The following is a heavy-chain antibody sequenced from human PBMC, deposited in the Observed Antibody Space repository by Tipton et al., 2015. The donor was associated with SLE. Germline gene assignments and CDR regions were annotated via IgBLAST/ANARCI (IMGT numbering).Heavy chain of an antibody. D-gene: IGHD4-11*01. Sequence: QSGAEVKKPGESLKISCKGSGYTFTSNWIGWVRQMPGEGLEWMGMIYPADSDTRYSPSFQGQVTISADKSISTAYLQWSSLKASDTAMYYCASETVKTPVTDGWFDPWGQGTLVTVSS. V-gene: IGHV5-51*03. CDR2: IYPADSDT. CDR3: ASETVKTPVTDGWFDP. CDR1: GYTFTSNW. J-gene: IGHJ5*02.